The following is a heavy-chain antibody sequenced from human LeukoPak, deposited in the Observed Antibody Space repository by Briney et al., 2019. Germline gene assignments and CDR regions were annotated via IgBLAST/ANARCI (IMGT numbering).Heavy chain of an antibody. V-gene: IGHV1-2*02. CDR1: GYTFTSYD. CDR3: ARFGGYCSSTSCSPAVY. D-gene: IGHD2-2*01. J-gene: IGHJ4*02. Sequence: ASVKVSCKASGYTFTSYDINWVRQAPGQGLEWMGWINPNSGGTNYAQKFQGRVTMTRDTSISTAYMELSRLRSDDTAVYYCARFGGYCSSTSCSPAVYWGQGTLVTVSS. CDR2: INPNSGGT.